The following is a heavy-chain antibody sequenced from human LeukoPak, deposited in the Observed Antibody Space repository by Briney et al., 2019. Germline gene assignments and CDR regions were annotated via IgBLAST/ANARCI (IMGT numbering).Heavy chain of an antibody. J-gene: IGHJ4*02. D-gene: IGHD3-10*01. V-gene: IGHV3-9*01. CDR3: AKDMGGSGSSAFDF. Sequence: GGSLRLSCAASGLKFDDYAMHWVRQLPGKGLEWVSGISWNSVAIAYADSVKGRFTISRDNAKKSLNLRMNGLRTEDTALYYCAKDMGGSGSSAFDFWGQGTLVTVSS. CDR1: GLKFDDYA. CDR2: ISWNSVAI.